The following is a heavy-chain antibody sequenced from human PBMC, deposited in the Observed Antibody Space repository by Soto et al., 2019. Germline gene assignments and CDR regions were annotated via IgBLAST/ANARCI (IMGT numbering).Heavy chain of an antibody. Sequence: QLQLQESGSGLVKPSQTLSLTCAVSGGSINTATHSWSWIRQPPGKGLEWIGYIYHSGSTYYNPSVKSRVTISIHESHNQFLPRLTSVPAAAPAAYQGSRGRAVTTTGDDYWGQGILVTVSS. D-gene: IGHD4-4*01. CDR2: IYHSGST. J-gene: IGHJ4*02. CDR1: GGSINTATHS. CDR3: SRGRAVTTTGDDY. V-gene: IGHV4-30-2*01.